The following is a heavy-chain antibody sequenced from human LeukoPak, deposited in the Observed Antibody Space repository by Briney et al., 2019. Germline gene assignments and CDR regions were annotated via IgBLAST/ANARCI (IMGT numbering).Heavy chain of an antibody. J-gene: IGHJ4*02. CDR3: ARFHYYDSSGYYNPYFDY. CDR1: GYTFTSYG. CDR2: IGGYNGNT. Sequence: ASVKVSCKASGYTFTSYGISWVRLAPGQGLEWMGWIGGYNGNTNYAQKLQGRVTMTTDTSTSTAYMALSSLRSEDTAVYYCARFHYYDSSGYYNPYFDYWGQGTLVTVSS. V-gene: IGHV1-18*01. D-gene: IGHD3-22*01.